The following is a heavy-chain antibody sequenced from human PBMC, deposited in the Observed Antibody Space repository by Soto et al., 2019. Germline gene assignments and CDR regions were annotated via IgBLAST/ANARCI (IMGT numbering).Heavy chain of an antibody. J-gene: IGHJ5*02. CDR1: GGSFSGYY. D-gene: IGHD6-19*01. CDR2: INHSGST. CDR3: ARDKSAIAVAGRPWSWFDP. Sequence: PSETLSLTCAVYGGSFSGYYWSWIRQPPWKGLEWIGEINHSGSTNYNPSLKSRVTISVDTSKNQFSLKLSSVTAADTAVYYCARDKSAIAVAGRPWSWFDPWGQGTLVTVSS. V-gene: IGHV4-34*01.